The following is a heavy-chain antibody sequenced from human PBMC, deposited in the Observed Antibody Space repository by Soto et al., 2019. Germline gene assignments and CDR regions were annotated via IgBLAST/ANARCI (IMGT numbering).Heavy chain of an antibody. J-gene: IGHJ3*02. CDR2: ISAYSGST. CDR3: ARALASGEGSGYADI. V-gene: IGHV1-18*01. D-gene: IGHD3-10*01. Sequence: AVKVSCKSSGYTFTSYVISWVRQPPGQGVEGMGWISAYSGSTNYAQTLRGWVTMTRDTSISTAYMEMSRLRSDDTAVYYCARALASGEGSGYADIWGQGTMVTVSS. CDR1: GYTFTSYV.